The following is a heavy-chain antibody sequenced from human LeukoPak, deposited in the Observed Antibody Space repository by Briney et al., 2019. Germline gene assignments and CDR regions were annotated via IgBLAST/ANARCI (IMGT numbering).Heavy chain of an antibody. Sequence: GGSLRLSCAASGFTFSSYGMHWVRQAPGKGLEWVAFIRYDGSNKYYADSVKGRFTISRDNSKNTLYLQMNSLRAEDTAVYYCAEDRSSSGYYRGPFDYWGQGTLVTVSS. J-gene: IGHJ4*02. V-gene: IGHV3-30*02. CDR3: AEDRSSSGYYRGPFDY. D-gene: IGHD3-22*01. CDR2: IRYDGSNK. CDR1: GFTFSSYG.